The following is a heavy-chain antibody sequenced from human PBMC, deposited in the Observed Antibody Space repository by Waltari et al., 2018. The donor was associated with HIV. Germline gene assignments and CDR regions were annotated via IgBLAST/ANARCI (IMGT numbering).Heavy chain of an antibody. CDR2: IGYDGSKK. Sequence: QVQVVESGGSLVQPGWSRRLSCAASGFSLSSYGMHWVRQAPGKGVEWVALIGYDGSKKYYGDSVKGRFTIFSDKSKNTVFVQMTRLRVEDTATYYCARGEGGYTYGYNWLDLWGQGTVVTVSS. J-gene: IGHJ5*02. D-gene: IGHD1-26*01. CDR1: GFSLSSYG. V-gene: IGHV3-33*01. CDR3: ARGEGGYTYGYNWLDL.